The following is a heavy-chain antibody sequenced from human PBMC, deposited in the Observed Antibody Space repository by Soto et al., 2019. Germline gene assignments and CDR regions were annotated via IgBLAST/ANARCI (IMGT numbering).Heavy chain of an antibody. Sequence: QVQLVQSGAEVKKPGASVKVSCKASGYTFTSYGISWVRQAPGQGLEWMGWISAYNGNTNYAQKLQGRVTMTTDTPTSTAYRERRSLRSDDPAVYYCARVKPSGGFTWFDPWGQGTLVTSPQ. CDR1: GYTFTSYG. CDR3: ARVKPSGGFTWFDP. CDR2: ISAYNGNT. D-gene: IGHD6-19*01. V-gene: IGHV1-18*01. J-gene: IGHJ5*02.